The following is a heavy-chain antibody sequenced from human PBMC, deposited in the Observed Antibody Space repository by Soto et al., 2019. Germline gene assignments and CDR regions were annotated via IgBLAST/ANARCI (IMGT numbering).Heavy chain of an antibody. CDR2: IHHSGST. CDR1: GGSISSMNHF. Sequence: ASETLSLTCTVSGGSISSMNHFWSWIRQPPGKGLEWIATIHHSGSTYHNPSLQSRVTISVDTSKNQFSLRLSSVTAADTAVYYCARTAIAARLPNWFDPWGQGTLVTVSS. D-gene: IGHD6-6*01. CDR3: ARTAIAARLPNWFDP. J-gene: IGHJ5*02. V-gene: IGHV4-39*07.